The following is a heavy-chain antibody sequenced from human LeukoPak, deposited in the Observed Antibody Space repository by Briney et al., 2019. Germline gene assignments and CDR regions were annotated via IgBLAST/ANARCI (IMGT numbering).Heavy chain of an antibody. CDR1: GYTFTSYA. CDR2: INAGNGNT. CDR3: ARGSPYYYDSSYFDY. Sequence: ASVKVSCKASGYTFTSYAMHWVRQAPGQRLEWMGWINAGNGNTKYSQKFQGRVTITRDTSASTAYMELSSLRSEDTAVYYCARGSPYYYDSSYFDYWGQGTLVTVSS. V-gene: IGHV1-3*01. D-gene: IGHD3-22*01. J-gene: IGHJ4*02.